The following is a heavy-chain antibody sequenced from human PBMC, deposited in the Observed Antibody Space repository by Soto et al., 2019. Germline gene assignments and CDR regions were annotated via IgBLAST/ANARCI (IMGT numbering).Heavy chain of an antibody. J-gene: IGHJ4*02. D-gene: IGHD1-26*01. Sequence: GGSLRLSCAASGFTFSNYAMNWVRQAPGKGLEWVARIKSKSDGGTTDYSAPVKGRFTISRDDSKNTLYLQMNSLRSEDTAVYYCSHGYYQYFNSWGQGTLVTVSS. CDR2: IKSKSDGGTT. CDR3: SHGYYQYFNS. CDR1: GFTFSNYA. V-gene: IGHV3-15*07.